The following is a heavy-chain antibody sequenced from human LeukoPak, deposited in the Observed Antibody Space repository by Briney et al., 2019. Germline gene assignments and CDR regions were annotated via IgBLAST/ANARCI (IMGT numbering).Heavy chain of an antibody. J-gene: IGHJ4*02. CDR2: IGIDSGNT. CDR1: GFPFIEYS. CDR3: ARDHNYAFDN. Sequence: GGSLRLSCTASGFPFIEYSMTWVRQARGKGVEWISYIGIDSGNTKYAHSVRGRFTISADKAKNSLYLQMNTLRVEDTAVYYCARDHNYAFDNWGQGTLVSVAS. D-gene: IGHD1-1*01. V-gene: IGHV3-48*01.